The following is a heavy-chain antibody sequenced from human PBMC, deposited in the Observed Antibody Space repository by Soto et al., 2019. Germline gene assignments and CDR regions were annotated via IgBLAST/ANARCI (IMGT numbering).Heavy chain of an antibody. J-gene: IGHJ5*02. CDR1: GSTFSNYG. V-gene: IGHV3-30*18. CDR2: ISYDGNNK. CDR3: AKDTGEGTKGVCLPNRFDA. D-gene: IGHD2-8*01. Sequence: GGSLRLSCAASGSTFSNYGIHWVRQAPGKGLEWVAVISYDGNNKYYADSVEGRFTISRDNSKNTVYLQMNSLRDEDTAMYYCAKDTGEGTKGVCLPNRFDAWGKGTPVPVDS.